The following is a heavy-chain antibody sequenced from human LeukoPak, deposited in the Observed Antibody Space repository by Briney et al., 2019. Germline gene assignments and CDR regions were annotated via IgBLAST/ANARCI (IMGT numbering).Heavy chain of an antibody. CDR3: PSRQGCSSTSCPPDS. CDR1: VYIFNTYW. CDR2: IYPVDSGT. V-gene: IGHV5-51*04. J-gene: IGHJ4*02. Sequence: GESLKISCRGSVYIFNTYWIGWVRQMPGKGLEWMGIIYPVDSGTRYSPSFQGQVTMSADKPINTAYLQWSSLKASHTAMYYCPSRQGCSSTSCPPDSWGRGTLLSVSS. D-gene: IGHD2-2*01.